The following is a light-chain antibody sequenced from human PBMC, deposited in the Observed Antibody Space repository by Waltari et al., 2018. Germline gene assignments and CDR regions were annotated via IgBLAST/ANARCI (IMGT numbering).Light chain of an antibody. CDR2: DAS. CDR1: KDIRKN. J-gene: IGKJ2*01. Sequence: IQMTQSPSSLSASIGDRVTITCWASKDIRKNLSWFQERPGKAPKLLIYDASNLEAGVPSRFSGTGSGTDFSLTISSLQPEDSATYYCQHYNNLPYTFSRGTKLQIK. V-gene: IGKV1-33*01. CDR3: QHYNNLPYT.